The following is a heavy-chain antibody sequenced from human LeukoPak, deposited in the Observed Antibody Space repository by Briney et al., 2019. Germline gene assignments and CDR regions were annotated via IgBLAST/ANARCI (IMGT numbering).Heavy chain of an antibody. CDR2: INPNSGGT. Sequence: ASVKVSCKASGYTFTGYYMHWVRQAPGQGLEWMGWINPNSGGTNYAQKFQGRVTMTRDTSISTAYMELSRLRSDDTAVYYCARKAYYDSPDAFDIWGQGTMVTVSS. D-gene: IGHD3-22*01. CDR1: GYTFTGYY. CDR3: ARKAYYDSPDAFDI. V-gene: IGHV1-2*02. J-gene: IGHJ3*02.